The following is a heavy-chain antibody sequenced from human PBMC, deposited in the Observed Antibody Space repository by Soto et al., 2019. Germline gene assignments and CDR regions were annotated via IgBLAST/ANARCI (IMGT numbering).Heavy chain of an antibody. J-gene: IGHJ6*02. CDR2: IYSGGST. V-gene: IGHV3-53*02. CDR3: STWSRNEYHFAMDA. D-gene: IGHD6-6*01. CDR1: GLSVSSSD. Sequence: EVHLVETGGGLIQPGGSLRLSCAASGLSVSSSDMSWVRQASGKGLEWVSVIYSGGSTHDADSVKGRFTISRDNSKNTVHLQMNRLRVDDTAVYFCSTWSRNEYHFAMDAWSQGTTVIASS.